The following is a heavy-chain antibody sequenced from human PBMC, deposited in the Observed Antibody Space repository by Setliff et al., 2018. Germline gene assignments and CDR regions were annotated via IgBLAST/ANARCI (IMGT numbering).Heavy chain of an antibody. CDR3: EKDSRSGGTYPLVDFDV. CDR2: ISGSGGLP. CDR1: GFTFSSYT. Sequence: GGSLRLSCAGSGFTFSSYTMNWVRQAPGKGLEWVSSISGSGGLPNYADSVEGRFTISRDNSQNTVFLQMNSLRVEDTAVYYCEKDSRSGGTYPLVDFDVWGQGTMVTVSS. D-gene: IGHD2-15*01. J-gene: IGHJ3*01. V-gene: IGHV3-23*01.